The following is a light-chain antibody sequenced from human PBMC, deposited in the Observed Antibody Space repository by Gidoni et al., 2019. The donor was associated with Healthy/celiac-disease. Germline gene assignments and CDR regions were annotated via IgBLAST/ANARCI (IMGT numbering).Light chain of an antibody. CDR3: MQSIQLPLT. Sequence: IVLTHTPLPLSVTPGQPPSTSCKSSQSLLHINGKTYSYWYLQKPGQPPQLLIYEVSNRLSGVPDRFSGSGSGTDFTLKISRVEAEDVGVYYCMQSIQLPLTFGEGTKVEIK. V-gene: IGKV2D-29*01. CDR1: QSLLHINGKTY. CDR2: EVS. J-gene: IGKJ4*01.